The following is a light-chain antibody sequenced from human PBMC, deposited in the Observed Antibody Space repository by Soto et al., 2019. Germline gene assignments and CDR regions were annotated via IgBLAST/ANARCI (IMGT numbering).Light chain of an antibody. Sequence: QSALTQPASVSGSPGQSITISCSGTSSDVGGYNFVSWYQQHPGKAPKLMIYEVRNRPSGVSNRFSGSKSGNTASLTISGLQAEDESDYYCSSSTSTSTVFGGGTKLTVL. V-gene: IGLV2-14*01. CDR3: SSSTSTSTV. CDR2: EVR. CDR1: SSDVGGYNF. J-gene: IGLJ3*02.